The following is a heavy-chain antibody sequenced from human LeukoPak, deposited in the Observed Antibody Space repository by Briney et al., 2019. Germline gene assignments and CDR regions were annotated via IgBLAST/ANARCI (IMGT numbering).Heavy chain of an antibody. D-gene: IGHD6-19*01. CDR2: IYYSGST. CDR1: GGSISSYY. Sequence: SETLSLTCTVSGGSISSYYWSWIRQPPGKGLEWTGYIYYSGSTNYNPSLKSRVTISVDTSKNQFSLKLSSVTAADTAVYYCARQINSSGWQTWGQGTLVTVSS. CDR3: ARQINSSGWQT. V-gene: IGHV4-59*08. J-gene: IGHJ5*02.